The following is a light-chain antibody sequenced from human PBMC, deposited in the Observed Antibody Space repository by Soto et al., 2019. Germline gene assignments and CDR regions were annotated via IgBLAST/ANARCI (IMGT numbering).Light chain of an antibody. V-gene: IGKV1-13*02. CDR3: QHVSSYPFT. CDR1: EVISSA. CDR2: DAS. J-gene: IGKJ3*01. Sequence: AIQLTQSPSSLSASVGDRVTITCRASEVISSALAWYQQKPGRSPNLLISDASYLEGGVPSRFSGSGSGTDFTLTISSLQPEDFATYYCQHVSSYPFTFGPGTTVDVK.